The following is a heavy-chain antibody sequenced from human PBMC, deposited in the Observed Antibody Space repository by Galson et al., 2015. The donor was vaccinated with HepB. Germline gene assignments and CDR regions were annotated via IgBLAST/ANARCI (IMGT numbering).Heavy chain of an antibody. V-gene: IGHV1-18*01. Sequence: SVKVSCKASGYTLTSYGISWVRQAPGQGLEWMGWISAYNGNTNYAQKLQGRVTMTTDTSTSTAYMELRSLRSDDTAVYYCARVITGTTFYYYYGMDVWGQGTTVTVSS. CDR1: GYTLTSYG. J-gene: IGHJ6*02. D-gene: IGHD1-7*01. CDR2: ISAYNGNT. CDR3: ARVITGTTFYYYYGMDV.